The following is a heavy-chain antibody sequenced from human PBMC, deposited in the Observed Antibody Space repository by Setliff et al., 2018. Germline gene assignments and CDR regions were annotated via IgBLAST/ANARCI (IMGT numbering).Heavy chain of an antibody. CDR1: GDSIGRGGYY. D-gene: IGHD3-16*01. CDR3: ARDRRGGYGAMNWFDP. CDR2: IYYSGST. J-gene: IGHJ5*02. V-gene: IGHV4-31*03. Sequence: SETLSLTCSVSGDSIGRGGYYWSWIRQQPGKGLEWIASIYYSGSTYYNPSLKSRLRVSMDSSKNQFYLDLSPVTAADTAVYYCARDRRGGYGAMNWFDPWGQGTLVTVS.